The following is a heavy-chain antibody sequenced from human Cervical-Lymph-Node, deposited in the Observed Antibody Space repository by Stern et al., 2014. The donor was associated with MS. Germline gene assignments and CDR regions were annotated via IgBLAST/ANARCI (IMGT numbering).Heavy chain of an antibody. CDR1: GGTFSTQA. CDR3: ATPSTVTVGGMDV. J-gene: IGHJ6*02. V-gene: IGHV1-69*01. D-gene: IGHD4-17*01. CDR2: IIPIFHTP. Sequence: QVQLVQSGAEVKKPGSSVKVSCKASGGTFSTQAINWVRQAPGQGLEWEGGIIPIFHTPNYAQKVQDRVTITADESTSTAYMYLSSLRSEDTAVYYCATPSTVTVGGMDVWGQGTTVTVSS.